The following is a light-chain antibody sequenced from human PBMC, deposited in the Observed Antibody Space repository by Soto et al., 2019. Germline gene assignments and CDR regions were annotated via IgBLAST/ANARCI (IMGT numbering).Light chain of an antibody. J-gene: IGLJ1*01. V-gene: IGLV2-23*01. Sequence: QSVLTQPASVSGSPGQSITISCTGTSSDVGSYNLVSWYQQHPGKAPKLMIYEGSKRPSGVSNRFSGSKSGNTASLTTSGLQAEDEADYYCCSYAGSSTSPYVFGTGTKLTVL. CDR3: CSYAGSSTSPYV. CDR1: SSDVGSYNL. CDR2: EGS.